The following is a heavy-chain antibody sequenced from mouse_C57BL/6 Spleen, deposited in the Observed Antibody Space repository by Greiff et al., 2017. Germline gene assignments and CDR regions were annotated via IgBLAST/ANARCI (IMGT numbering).Heavy chain of an antibody. CDR1: GFTFSDYY. Sequence: EVMLVESEGGLVQPGSSLKLSCTASGFTFSDYYMAWVRQVPEKGLEWVANINYDGSSTYYLDSLKGRFIISRDNAKNILYLQMSSLKSEYTATYYCARSPIYDGYYGYFDVWGTGTTVTVSS. CDR2: INYDGSST. V-gene: IGHV5-16*01. CDR3: ARSPIYDGYYGYFDV. D-gene: IGHD2-3*01. J-gene: IGHJ1*03.